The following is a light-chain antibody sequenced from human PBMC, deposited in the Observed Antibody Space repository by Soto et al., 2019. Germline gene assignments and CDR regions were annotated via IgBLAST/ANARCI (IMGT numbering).Light chain of an antibody. CDR3: MQTVKFPWT. CDR1: QSLVYSDWRTY. Sequence: EIVLTQTPLSLSFTPGQAASISCKSTQSLVYSDWRTYFYWYLQKPGQPPQLLIYDVSNGFSGVPDRFSGSASGTDVTLKISRVEAEDIGIYYCMQTVKFPWTFGQGTKVEIK. V-gene: IGKV2D-29*01. J-gene: IGKJ1*01. CDR2: DVS.